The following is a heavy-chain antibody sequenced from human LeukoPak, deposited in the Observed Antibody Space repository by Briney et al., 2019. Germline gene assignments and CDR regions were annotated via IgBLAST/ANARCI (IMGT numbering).Heavy chain of an antibody. CDR3: TRDRADSSSWYRAFDI. J-gene: IGHJ3*02. Sequence: GRSLRLSCTASGFTFGDYAMSWFRQAPGKGLEWVGFIRSKAYGGTTEYAASVEGRFTISRDDSKSIAYLQMDSLKTEDTAVYYCTRDRADSSSWYRAFDIWGQGTMVTVSS. V-gene: IGHV3-49*03. CDR1: GFTFGDYA. D-gene: IGHD6-13*01. CDR2: IRSKAYGGTT.